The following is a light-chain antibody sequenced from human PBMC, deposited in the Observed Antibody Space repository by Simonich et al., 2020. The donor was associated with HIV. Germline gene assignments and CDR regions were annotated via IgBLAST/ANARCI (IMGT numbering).Light chain of an antibody. CDR3: QQRSNWPST. CDR1: QSVSSY. V-gene: IGKV3-11*01. J-gene: IGKJ4*01. Sequence: EIVLTQSPATLSMSPGERATLSCRASQSVSSYLACYQQKPSQAPRLLIYDASNRSTGNPAMFSGSESGTDFTLTISSLEREDFAVYYCQQRSNWPSTFGGGTKVEIK. CDR2: DAS.